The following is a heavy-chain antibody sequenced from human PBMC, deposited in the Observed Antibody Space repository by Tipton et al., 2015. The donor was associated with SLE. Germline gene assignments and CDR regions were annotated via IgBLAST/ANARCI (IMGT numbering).Heavy chain of an antibody. CDR2: IYYTGSA. CDR3: ARDSGGSFYDRGGYYQLANRHFDS. CDR1: GGSISSYY. Sequence: TLSLTCTVSGGSISSYYWSWVRQPPGKGLEWIGYIYYTGSANYNPSLKSRVTISLDMSKNQFSLRLSSVTAADTALYYCARDSGGSFYDRGGYYQLANRHFDSWGRGTLVIVSS. V-gene: IGHV4-59*01. D-gene: IGHD3-22*01. J-gene: IGHJ4*02.